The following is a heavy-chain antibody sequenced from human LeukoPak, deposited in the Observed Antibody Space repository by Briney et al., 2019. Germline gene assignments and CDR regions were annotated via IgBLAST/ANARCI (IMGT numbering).Heavy chain of an antibody. V-gene: IGHV3-53*01. CDR3: ARDGTGWNYFDY. D-gene: IGHD6-19*01. Sequence: GGSLRLSCAASGFNVSSNYMSWVRQAPGKGLEWVSIIYSGGSTDYADSVKGRFTISRDNSKNTLYLQMNSLSAEDTAMYYCARDGTGWNYFDYWGQGTLVTVSS. J-gene: IGHJ4*02. CDR2: IYSGGST. CDR1: GFNVSSNY.